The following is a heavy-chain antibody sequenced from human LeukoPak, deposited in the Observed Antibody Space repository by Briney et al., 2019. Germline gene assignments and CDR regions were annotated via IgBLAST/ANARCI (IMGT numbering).Heavy chain of an antibody. CDR1: GYTFTDYY. V-gene: IGHV1-2*02. J-gene: IGHJ3*02. CDR3: ARDQVNYYDFWSGNWLDAFDI. Sequence: GASVKVSCKASGYTFTDYYIHWVRQAPGQGLEWMGWINPNSGGTNSAQKFQGRVTMTRDTSISTAYMELSRLRSDDTAVYYCARDQVNYYDFWSGNWLDAFDIWGQGTMVTVSS. D-gene: IGHD3-3*01. CDR2: INPNSGGT.